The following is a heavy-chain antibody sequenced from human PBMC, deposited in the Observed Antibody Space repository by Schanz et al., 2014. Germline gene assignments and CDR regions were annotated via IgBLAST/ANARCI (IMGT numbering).Heavy chain of an antibody. CDR3: ARGRAVAGTGYFDY. J-gene: IGHJ4*02. CDR2: INSNGGST. CDR1: GFTFSSYA. Sequence: EVQLVESGGGLVQPGGSLRLSCAASGFTFSSYAMHWVRQAPGKGLEYVSTINSNGGSTYYANSMKGRFSISRDNSNNTMYLQMGSLRAEDMAVYYCARGRAVAGTGYFDYWGQGTLVTVSS. D-gene: IGHD6-19*01. V-gene: IGHV3-64*01.